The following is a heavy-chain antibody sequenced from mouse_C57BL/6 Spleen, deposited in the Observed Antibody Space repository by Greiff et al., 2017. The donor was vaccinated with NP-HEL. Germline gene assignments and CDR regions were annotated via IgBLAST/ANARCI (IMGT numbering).Heavy chain of an antibody. CDR1: GYAFSSYW. CDR2: IYPGDGDT. Sequence: QVQLKQSGAELVKPGASVKISCKASGYAFSSYWMNWVKQRPGKGLEWIGQIYPGDGDTNYNGKFKGKATLTADKSSSTAYMQLSSLTSEDSAVYFCAREGTTVVAENYYYAMDYWGQGTSVTVSS. CDR3: AREGTTVVAENYYYAMDY. D-gene: IGHD1-1*01. V-gene: IGHV1-80*01. J-gene: IGHJ4*01.